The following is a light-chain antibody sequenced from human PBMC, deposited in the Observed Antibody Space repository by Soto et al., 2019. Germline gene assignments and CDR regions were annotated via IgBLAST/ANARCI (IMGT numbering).Light chain of an antibody. V-gene: IGLV1-40*01. Sequence: QAVVTQPPSVSGAPGQRVSISCTGTSSNIGAGYDIHWYQQLPGTAPKLLIYGDTSRPSGVPDRFSGSKSGTSASLAITGLQAEDEADYYCQSYDSSLSGRVFGTGTKLTVL. CDR2: GDT. CDR3: QSYDSSLSGRV. J-gene: IGLJ1*01. CDR1: SSNIGAGYD.